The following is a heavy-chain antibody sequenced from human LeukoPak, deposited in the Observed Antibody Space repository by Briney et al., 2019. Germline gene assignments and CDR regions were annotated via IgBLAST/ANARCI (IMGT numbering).Heavy chain of an antibody. D-gene: IGHD1-26*01. CDR1: GGSISSYY. CDR2: IYTSGST. Sequence: SETLSLTCTVSGGSISSYYWSWIRQPAGKGLEWIGRIYTSGSTNYNPSLKSRVTMSVDTSKNQFSLKLSSVTAADTAVYYCARDGGRVGATTFDYWGQGTLVTVSS. CDR3: ARDGGRVGATTFDY. V-gene: IGHV4-4*07. J-gene: IGHJ4*02.